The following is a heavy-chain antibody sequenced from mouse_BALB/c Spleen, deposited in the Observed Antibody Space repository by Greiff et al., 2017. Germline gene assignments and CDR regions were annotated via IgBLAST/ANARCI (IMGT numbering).Heavy chain of an antibody. D-gene: IGHD1-1*01. J-gene: IGHJ1*01. Sequence: EVHLVESGGGLVQPGGSRKLSCAASGFTFSSFGMHWVRQAPEKGLEWVAYISSGSSTIYYADTVKGRFTFSRDNPKNTLFLQMTSLRSEDTAMYYCAEDYGSSSVALDDWGAGTTVTVSS. CDR1: GFTFSSFG. CDR3: AEDYGSSSVALDD. CDR2: ISSGSSTI. V-gene: IGHV5-17*02.